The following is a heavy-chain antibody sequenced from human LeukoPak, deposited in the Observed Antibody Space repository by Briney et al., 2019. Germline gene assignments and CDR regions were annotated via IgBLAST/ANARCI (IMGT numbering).Heavy chain of an antibody. D-gene: IGHD3-22*01. V-gene: IGHV5-51*01. CDR3: ARQLMVAHYDSSGYSDAFDI. CDR2: IYPGDSDT. Sequence: GESLKISCKGSGYSFTSYWIGWVRQMPGKGLEWMGIIYPGDSDTRYSPSFQGQVTISADKSISTAYLQWSSLKASDTAMYYCARQLMVAHYDSSGYSDAFDIWGQGTMVTVSS. CDR1: GYSFTSYW. J-gene: IGHJ3*02.